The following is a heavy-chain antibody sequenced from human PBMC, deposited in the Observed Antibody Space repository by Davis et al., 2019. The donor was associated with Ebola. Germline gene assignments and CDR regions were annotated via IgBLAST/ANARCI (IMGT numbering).Heavy chain of an antibody. Sequence: SETLSLTCAVHGYSFSSYFWGWIRQPPGKGLEWIVGIDHSGNTNYNLSLKRRVTLSVDTSNNQFSLNLMSVTAADTAVYYCARGLRGDYYSDGMDVWGQGTTVTVSS. CDR3: ARGLRGDYYSDGMDV. CDR2: IDHSGNT. CDR1: GYSFSSYF. J-gene: IGHJ6*02. V-gene: IGHV4-34*01. D-gene: IGHD3-10*01.